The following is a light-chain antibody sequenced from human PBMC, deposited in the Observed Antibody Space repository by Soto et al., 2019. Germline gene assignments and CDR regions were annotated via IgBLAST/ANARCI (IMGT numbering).Light chain of an antibody. J-gene: IGKJ1*01. Sequence: DIHMTQSPSTLSASVGDRVTITCRASESISRWVAWYQQKPGKAPKLLIYDASSLQSGVPSRFSGGGSGTEFTLTISSLQPDDFATYYCLQYDSFRTFGQGTKVDIK. CDR1: ESISRW. V-gene: IGKV1-5*01. CDR3: LQYDSFRT. CDR2: DAS.